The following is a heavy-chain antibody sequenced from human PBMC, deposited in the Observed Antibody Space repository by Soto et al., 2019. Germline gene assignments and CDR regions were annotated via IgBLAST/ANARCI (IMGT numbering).Heavy chain of an antibody. CDR2: FDPEDGET. V-gene: IGHV1-24*01. CDR3: ATESHEQWAGAFDI. J-gene: IGHJ3*02. Sequence: ASVKVSCKVSGYTLTELSMHWVRQAPGKGLEWTGGFDPEDGETVYAQKFQGRVTMTEDTSTDTAYMELSSLRSEDTSVYYCATESHEQWAGAFDIWGQATMVTVSS. D-gene: IGHD6-19*01. CDR1: GYTLTELS.